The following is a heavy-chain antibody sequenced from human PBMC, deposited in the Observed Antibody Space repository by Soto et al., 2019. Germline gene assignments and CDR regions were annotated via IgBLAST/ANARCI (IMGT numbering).Heavy chain of an antibody. CDR2: IHYNGNT. V-gene: IGHV4-59*01. Sequence: TSETLSLTCTVSGDSISSYSLSWIRQPPGKGLEWIGNIHYNGNTKYSPSLKSRVTMSVDTSKNHFSLKLISVTTADTAVYFCAREGNLGRWIQPLDSWGQGTLVTVSS. D-gene: IGHD2-2*03. J-gene: IGHJ4*02. CDR1: GDSISSYS. CDR3: AREGNLGRWIQPLDS.